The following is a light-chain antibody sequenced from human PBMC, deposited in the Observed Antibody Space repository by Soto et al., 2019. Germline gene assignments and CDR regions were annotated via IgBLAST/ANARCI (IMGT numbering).Light chain of an antibody. V-gene: IGKV3-20*01. CDR3: QQYGDSPT. J-gene: IGKJ4*01. CDR2: GAS. CDR1: QSVSSSY. Sequence: EIVLTQSPGTLSLSPGERGTLSCRASQSVSSSYLVWYQQKPGQAPRLLIYGASSRATGIPDRFTGGGSGTDFTLTISKLEPEDFAVYYCQQYGDSPTFGGGTKVDIK.